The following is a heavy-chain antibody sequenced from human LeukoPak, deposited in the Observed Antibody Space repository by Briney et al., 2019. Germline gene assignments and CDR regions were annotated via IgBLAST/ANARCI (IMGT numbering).Heavy chain of an antibody. V-gene: IGHV5-51*01. Sequence: GESLKISCKGSGYSFTSYWIGWVRQMPGKGLEWMGIIYPGDSDTRYSPSFQGQVTISADKSISTAYLQWCSLKASDTAMYYCAGVYGDPAFDAFDIWAKGQWSPSLQ. CDR1: GYSFTSYW. J-gene: IGHJ3*02. CDR2: IYPGDSDT. D-gene: IGHD4-17*01. CDR3: AGVYGDPAFDAFDI.